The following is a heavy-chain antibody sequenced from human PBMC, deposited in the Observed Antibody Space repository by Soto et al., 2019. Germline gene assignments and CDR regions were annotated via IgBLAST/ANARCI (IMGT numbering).Heavy chain of an antibody. V-gene: IGHV4-59*01. CDR3: ARSYDSSGYSWFDP. CDR1: GGSISSYY. J-gene: IGHJ5*02. Sequence: SETLSLTCTVSGGSISSYYWSWIRQPPGKGLEWIGYIYYSGSTNYNPSLKSRVTISVDTSKNQFSLKLSSVTAADTAVYYCARSYDSSGYSWFDPWGQGTMVTVSS. D-gene: IGHD3-22*01. CDR2: IYYSGST.